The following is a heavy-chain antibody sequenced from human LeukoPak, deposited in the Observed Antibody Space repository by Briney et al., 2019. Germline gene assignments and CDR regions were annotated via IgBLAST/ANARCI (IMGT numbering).Heavy chain of an antibody. V-gene: IGHV3-74*01. CDR1: GFTFSNYW. CDR2: INSDGSST. CDR3: AKDYSKTSYYGSGTYYRPNWFDP. D-gene: IGHD3-10*01. Sequence: PGGSLRLSCAASGFTFSNYWMLWVRQGLAERLVWVSRINSDGSSTAYADYVKGRFTISRDNSKNTLYLQMNSLRAEDTAVYYCAKDYSKTSYYGSGTYYRPNWFDPWGQGTLVTVSS. J-gene: IGHJ5*02.